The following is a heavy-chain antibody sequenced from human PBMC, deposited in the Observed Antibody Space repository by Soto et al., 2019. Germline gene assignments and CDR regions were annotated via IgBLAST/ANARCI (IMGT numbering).Heavy chain of an antibody. CDR1: GGTFSSYA. Sequence: SVKVSCKASGGTFSSYAISWVRQAPGQGLEWMGGIIPIFGTANYAQKFQGRVTITADKSTSTAYMELSSLRSEDTAVYYCARDLYSGRELYGMDGWGQVTTVTVSS. CDR2: IIPIFGTA. D-gene: IGHD3-10*01. CDR3: ARDLYSGRELYGMDG. V-gene: IGHV1-69*06. J-gene: IGHJ6*02.